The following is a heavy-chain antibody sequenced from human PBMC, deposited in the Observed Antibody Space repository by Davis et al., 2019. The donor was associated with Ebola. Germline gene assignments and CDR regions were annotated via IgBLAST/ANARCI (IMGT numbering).Heavy chain of an antibody. CDR1: GFTFSSYA. J-gene: IGHJ1*01. V-gene: IGHV3-23*01. CDR3: AKRGHYDSSGPGYFQH. D-gene: IGHD3-22*01. Sequence: PGGSLRLSCAASGFTFSSYAMSWVRQAPGKGLEWVSAISGSGGSTYYADSVKGRFTISRDNSKNTLYLQMNSLRAEDTAVYYCAKRGHYDSSGPGYFQHWGQGTLVTVSS. CDR2: ISGSGGST.